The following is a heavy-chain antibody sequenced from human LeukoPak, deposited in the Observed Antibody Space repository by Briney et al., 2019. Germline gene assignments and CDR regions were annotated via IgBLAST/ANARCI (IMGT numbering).Heavy chain of an antibody. CDR3: ASAGYSSSWYTGAFDI. Sequence: SETLSLTCTVSGGSISSSSYYWGWIRQPPGKGLEWIGSIYYSGSTYYNPSLKSRVTISVDTSKNQFSPKLSSVTAADTAVYYCASAGYSSSWYTGAFDIWGQGTMVTVSS. CDR2: IYYSGST. CDR1: GGSISSSSYY. D-gene: IGHD6-13*01. V-gene: IGHV4-39*01. J-gene: IGHJ3*02.